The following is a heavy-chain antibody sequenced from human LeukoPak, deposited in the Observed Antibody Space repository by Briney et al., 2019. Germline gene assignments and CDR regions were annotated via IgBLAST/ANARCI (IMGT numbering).Heavy chain of an antibody. V-gene: IGHV3-13*01. Sequence: PGGSLRLSCEASGFIFSISDMHWVRQATGKGLEWVSAMGTVGDTYYSDSVNGRFTISRDNAKNTLYLQMSSLGVGDAAVYYCVREISSGLGGHYYYGLDAWGQGTTVTVSS. CDR3: VREISSGLGGHYYYGLDA. CDR2: MGTVGDT. CDR1: GFIFSISD. D-gene: IGHD3-22*01. J-gene: IGHJ6*02.